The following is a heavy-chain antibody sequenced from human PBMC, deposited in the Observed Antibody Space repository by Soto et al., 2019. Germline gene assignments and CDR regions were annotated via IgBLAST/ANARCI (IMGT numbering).Heavy chain of an antibody. CDR1: GYIIKNYW. CDR3: FRGGVTSRTFDY. V-gene: IGHV5-51*01. CDR2: IFPDDSDT. Sequence: PGESLKISCKASGYIIKNYWIGWVRQMPGQGLEWMGIIFPDDSDTRYSPSFQGHVTISVDKSISTAYVQWSSLKASDSAIYYCFRGGVTSRTFDYWGPGTLVTVSS. D-gene: IGHD3-16*01. J-gene: IGHJ4*02.